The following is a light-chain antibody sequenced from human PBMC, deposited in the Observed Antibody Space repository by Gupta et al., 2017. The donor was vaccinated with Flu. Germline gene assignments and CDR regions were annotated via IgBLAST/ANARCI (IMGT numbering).Light chain of an antibody. J-gene: IGLJ3*02. CDR3: QSYDRGLRGWV. CDR2: GNS. V-gene: IGLV1-40*01. Sequence: QSVLTQPPSVSGAPGQRVTISCTGSTSNIGAGYDVQWYYQVPGTAPKVVIYGNSNRPSGVPDRISGSKFGTSASLAITGLQAEDEADYYCQSYDRGLRGWVFGGGTKLTVL. CDR1: TSNIGAGYD.